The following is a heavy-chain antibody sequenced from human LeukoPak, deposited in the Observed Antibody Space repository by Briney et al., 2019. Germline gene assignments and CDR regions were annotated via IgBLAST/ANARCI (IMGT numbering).Heavy chain of an antibody. CDR3: ARSSYDILTGFDY. Sequence: SETLSLTCTVSGGSISSSSYYWSWIRQPAGKGLEWIGRIYTSGSTNYNPSLKSRVTISVDTSKNQFSLKLSSVTAADTAVYYCARSSYDILTGFDYWGQGTLVTVSS. CDR2: IYTSGST. J-gene: IGHJ4*02. CDR1: GGSISSSSYY. V-gene: IGHV4-61*02. D-gene: IGHD3-9*01.